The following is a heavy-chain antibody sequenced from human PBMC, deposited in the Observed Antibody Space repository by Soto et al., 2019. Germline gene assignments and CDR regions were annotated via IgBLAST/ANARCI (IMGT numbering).Heavy chain of an antibody. D-gene: IGHD2-15*01. CDR3: AKAALGAGGYYYYYGMDV. V-gene: IGHV3-30*18. CDR2: ISYDGSNK. CDR1: GFTFSSYG. J-gene: IGHJ6*02. Sequence: QVQLVESGGGVVQPGRSLRLSCAASGFTFSSYGMHWVRQAPGKGLEWVAVISYDGSNKYYADSVKGRFTISRDNSKNTLYLQMNSLRAEDTAVYYCAKAALGAGGYYYYYGMDVWGQGTTVTVSS.